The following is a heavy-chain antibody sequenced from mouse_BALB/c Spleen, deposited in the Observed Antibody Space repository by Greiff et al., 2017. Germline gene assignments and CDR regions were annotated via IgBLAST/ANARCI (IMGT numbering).Heavy chain of an antibody. Sequence: LQQPGSELVRPVASVKLSCKASGYTFTSYWMHWVKQRPGQGLEWIGNIYPGSGSTNYDEKFKSKATLTVDTSSSTAYMQLSSLTSEDSAVYYCTRSGGNYVRYAMDYWGQGTSVTVSS. D-gene: IGHD2-1*01. CDR1: GYTFTSYW. V-gene: IGHV1S22*01. CDR3: TRSGGNYVRYAMDY. J-gene: IGHJ4*01. CDR2: IYPGSGST.